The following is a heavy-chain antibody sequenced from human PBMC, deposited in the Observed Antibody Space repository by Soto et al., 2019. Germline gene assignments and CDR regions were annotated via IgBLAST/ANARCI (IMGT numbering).Heavy chain of an antibody. D-gene: IGHD2-15*01. CDR2: ISAYNGNT. Sequence: ASVKVSCKTSGYTFTNYGISWVRQAPGQGLEWMGWISAYNGNTNYAQKLQGRVTMTIDTSTSTAYMELRSLRSDDTAVYYCSMSFYCSGGSCYSNVGGYWGQGTLVTVSS. V-gene: IGHV1-18*01. CDR3: SMSFYCSGGSCYSNVGGY. CDR1: GYTFTNYG. J-gene: IGHJ4*02.